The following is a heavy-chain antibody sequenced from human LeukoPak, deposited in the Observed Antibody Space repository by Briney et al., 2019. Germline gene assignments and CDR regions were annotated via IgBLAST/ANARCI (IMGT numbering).Heavy chain of an antibody. CDR1: GYSISSGYY. J-gene: IGHJ4*02. V-gene: IGHV4-4*07. CDR2: IYPSSFT. CDR3: ARDTITRGLDY. Sequence: PSETLSLTCTVSGYSISSGYYWTWIRQPAGKGLQWIGYIYPSSFTNYNPSLESRVTMSVDTSKNQFSLKLTSVTAADTAVYFCARDTITRGLDYWGQGTLVTVSS. D-gene: IGHD3-10*01.